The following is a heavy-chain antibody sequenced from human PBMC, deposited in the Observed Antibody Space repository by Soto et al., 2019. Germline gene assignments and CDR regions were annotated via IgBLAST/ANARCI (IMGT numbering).Heavy chain of an antibody. V-gene: IGHV1-8*01. D-gene: IGHD2-21*01. CDR3: ERSDGYNFNWLDS. J-gene: IGHJ5*01. CDR1: GYTFATYD. Sequence: QVQLVQSGAEVKTPGASVKVSCKASGYTFATYDINWVRQAPGQGLEWMGWMNPNSDNTGYAQKFQGRLTMTRDTALSVAHMELSSLRNEDTAVYYCERSDGYNFNWLDSWGQGTLVTVSA. CDR2: MNPNSDNT.